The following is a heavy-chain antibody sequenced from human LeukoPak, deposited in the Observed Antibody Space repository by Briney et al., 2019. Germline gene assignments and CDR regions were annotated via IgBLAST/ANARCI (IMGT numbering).Heavy chain of an antibody. CDR2: IYYSGST. D-gene: IGHD6-19*01. CDR1: GGSISSYY. Sequence: SETLSLTCTVSGGSISSYYWSWIRQSPGKGLEWIGYIYYSGSTNYNPSLKSRVTISVDTSKNQFSLKLGSVTAADTAVYYCARSNGQWLVLGYWGQGTLVTVSS. V-gene: IGHV4-59*01. J-gene: IGHJ4*02. CDR3: ARSNGQWLVLGY.